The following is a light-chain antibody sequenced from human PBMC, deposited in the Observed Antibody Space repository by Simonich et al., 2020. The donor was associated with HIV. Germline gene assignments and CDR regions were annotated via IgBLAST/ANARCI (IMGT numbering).Light chain of an antibody. CDR1: QSVLYSSNNKNY. J-gene: IGKJ1*01. V-gene: IGKV4-1*01. Sequence: DIVMTQSPDSLGVSLGERATINCKSSQSVLYSSNNKNYLAWYQQKAGQPPKLLIYWASTRESGFPDRFSGSGSGTDFTLTISGLQAEDVAVYYCQQYYITPQTFGQGTKVEIK. CDR3: QQYYITPQT. CDR2: WAS.